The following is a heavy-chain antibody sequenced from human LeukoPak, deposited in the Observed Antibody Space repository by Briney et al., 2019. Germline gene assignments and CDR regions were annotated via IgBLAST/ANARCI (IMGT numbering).Heavy chain of an antibody. CDR1: GYTFTSYY. V-gene: IGHV1-46*01. D-gene: IGHD2-15*01. CDR2: INPSGGST. CDR3: ARVPSLYCSGGSCYKVPWFDP. Sequence: GASVKVSCKASGYTFTSYYMHWVRQAPGQGLEWMGIINPSGGSTSYAQKFQGRVTMTRDTSTSTVYMELSSLRSEDTAVYYCARVPSLYCSGGSCYKVPWFDPWGQGTLVTVSS. J-gene: IGHJ5*02.